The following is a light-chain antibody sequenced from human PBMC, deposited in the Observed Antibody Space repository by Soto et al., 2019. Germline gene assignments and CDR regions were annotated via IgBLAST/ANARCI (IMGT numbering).Light chain of an antibody. V-gene: IGLV2-14*01. CDR1: SSDVGGYNY. J-gene: IGLJ3*02. Sequence: QSALTQPASVSGSPGQSVTISCTGTSSDVGGYNYVSWYQQHPGKAPKLVIYGVNYRPSGVSARFSGSKFQNTASLTISGLHAEDEADYYCSSYRSGSVVLFGGGTKVTVL. CDR2: GVN. CDR3: SSYRSGSVVL.